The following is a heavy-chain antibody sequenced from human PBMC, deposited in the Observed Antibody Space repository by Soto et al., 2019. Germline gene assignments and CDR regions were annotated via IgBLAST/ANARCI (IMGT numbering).Heavy chain of an antibody. Sequence: QVQLVESGGGVGQPGRSLRLSCAASGFTFSSYAMHWVRQAPGKGLEWVAVISYDGSNKYYADSVKGRFTISRDNSKNTLYLQMNSLRAEDTAVYYCARDPADSSSEDYFDYWGQGTLVTVSS. J-gene: IGHJ4*02. V-gene: IGHV3-30-3*01. CDR2: ISYDGSNK. CDR1: GFTFSSYA. CDR3: ARDPADSSSEDYFDY. D-gene: IGHD6-6*01.